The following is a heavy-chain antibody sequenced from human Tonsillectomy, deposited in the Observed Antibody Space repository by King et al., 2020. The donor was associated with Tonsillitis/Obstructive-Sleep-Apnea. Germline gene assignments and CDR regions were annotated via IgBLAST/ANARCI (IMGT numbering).Heavy chain of an antibody. D-gene: IGHD3-10*01. V-gene: IGHV2-5*02. CDR3: AHSMFYGSGNWYFDY. J-gene: IGHJ4*02. CDR2: IYWDDDK. Sequence: ITLKESGPTLVKPTQTLTLTCTFSGFSLSTSVVGVGWIRQPPGKALEWLALIYWDDDKRYSPSLKSRLTITKDTSKNQVVLRMTNMDPVDTATYYCAHSMFYGSGNWYFDYWGQGTLVTVSS. CDR1: GFSLSTSVVG.